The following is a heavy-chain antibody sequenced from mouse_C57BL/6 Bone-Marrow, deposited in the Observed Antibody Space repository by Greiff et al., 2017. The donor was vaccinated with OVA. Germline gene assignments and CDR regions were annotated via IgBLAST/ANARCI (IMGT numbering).Heavy chain of an antibody. CDR2: INYDGSST. Sequence: EVKLVESEGGLVQPGSSMKLSCTASGFTFSDYYMAWVRQVPEKGLEWVANINYDGSSTYYLDSLKSRFIISRDNAKNILYLQMSSLKSEDTATYYCARGYYRPYFDVRGTGTTVTVSS. D-gene: IGHD2-14*01. CDR3: ARGYYRPYFDV. J-gene: IGHJ1*03. CDR1: GFTFSDYY. V-gene: IGHV5-16*01.